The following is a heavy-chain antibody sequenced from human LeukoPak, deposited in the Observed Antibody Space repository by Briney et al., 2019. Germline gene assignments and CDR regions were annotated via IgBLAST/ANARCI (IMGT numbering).Heavy chain of an antibody. CDR3: ARDSIGFTIFGNY. CDR1: GYTFTGYY. CDR2: INPNSSGT. J-gene: IGHJ4*02. V-gene: IGHV1-2*02. Sequence: ASVKVSCKASGYTFTGYYIHWVRQAPGQGLEWMGWINPNSSGTNYAQKFQDRVTMTRDTSISTAYMELGRLRSDDTAVYYCARDSIGFTIFGNYWGQGTLVTVSS. D-gene: IGHD3-3*01.